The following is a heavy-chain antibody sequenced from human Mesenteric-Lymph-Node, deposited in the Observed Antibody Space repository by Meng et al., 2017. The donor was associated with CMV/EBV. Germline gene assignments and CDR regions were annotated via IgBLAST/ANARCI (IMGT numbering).Heavy chain of an antibody. V-gene: IGHV3-21*01. CDR1: EFTFSAYN. Sequence: CAASEFTFSAYNMNWVRQAPGRGLEWVSSISNSNNYIYYADAMKSRFTISRDNAKNSLCLEMNSLRAGDTAVYYCARGSGSYFCHDYWGQGTLVTVSS. D-gene: IGHD3-10*01. CDR3: ARGSGSYFCHDY. J-gene: IGHJ4*02. CDR2: ISNSNNYI.